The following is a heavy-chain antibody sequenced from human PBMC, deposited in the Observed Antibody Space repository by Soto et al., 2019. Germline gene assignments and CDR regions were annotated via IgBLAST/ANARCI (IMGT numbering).Heavy chain of an antibody. Sequence: ASVKVSCKASGYTFTRYDINWVRQATGQGLEWMGWMNPNSANAGYAQKFQGRVTMTRNSSIGTAYLELSSLSSEDTAVYYCARRGYDDFYHYGMDVWGQ. CDR1: GYTFTRYD. CDR2: MNPNSANA. D-gene: IGHD5-12*01. CDR3: ARRGYDDFYHYGMDV. V-gene: IGHV1-8*01. J-gene: IGHJ6*02.